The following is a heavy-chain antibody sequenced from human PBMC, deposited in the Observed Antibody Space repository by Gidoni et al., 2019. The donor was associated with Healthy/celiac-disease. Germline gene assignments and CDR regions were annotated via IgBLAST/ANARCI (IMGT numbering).Heavy chain of an antibody. CDR3: ARAGYSSSPGGTYYYYYYMDV. V-gene: IGHV4-30-4*01. CDR2: IYYSGST. D-gene: IGHD6-13*01. CDR1: GGSISSGDYY. J-gene: IGHJ6*03. Sequence: QVQLQESGPGLVKPSQTLSLTCTVSGGSISSGDYYWSWIRQPPGKGLEWIGYIYYSGSTYYNPSLKSRVTISVDTSKNQFSLKLSSVTAADTAVYYCARAGYSSSPGGTYYYYYYMDVWGKGTTVTVSS.